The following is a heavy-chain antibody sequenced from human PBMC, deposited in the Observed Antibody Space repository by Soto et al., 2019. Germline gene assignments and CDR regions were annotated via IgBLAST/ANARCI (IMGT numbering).Heavy chain of an antibody. CDR3: AREVAVAGTAGYYYGMDV. V-gene: IGHV1-69*12. CDR2: IIPIFGTA. CDR1: GGTFSSYA. Sequence: QVQLVQSGAEVKKPGSSVKVSCKASGGTFSSYAISWVRQAPGQGLEWMGGIIPIFGTANYAQKFQVRVTITADESTSTAYMELSSLRSEDTAVYYCAREVAVAGTAGYYYGMDVWGQGTTVTVSS. D-gene: IGHD6-19*01. J-gene: IGHJ6*02.